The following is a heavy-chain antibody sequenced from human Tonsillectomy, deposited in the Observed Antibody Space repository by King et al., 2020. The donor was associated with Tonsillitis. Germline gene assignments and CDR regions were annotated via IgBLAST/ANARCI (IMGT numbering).Heavy chain of an antibody. J-gene: IGHJ4*02. Sequence: VQLVESGGGLVQPGGSLRLSCAASGFTFSSYDMHWVRQATGKGLEWVSAIGTAGDTYYPASVKGRFTTTRENAKNSLYLQMNSLRAGDTAVYYCARGRGSGSYYDSWGQGTLVTVSS. D-gene: IGHD3-10*01. CDR3: ARGRGSGSYYDS. CDR1: GFTFSSYD. CDR2: IGTAGDT. V-gene: IGHV3-13*01.